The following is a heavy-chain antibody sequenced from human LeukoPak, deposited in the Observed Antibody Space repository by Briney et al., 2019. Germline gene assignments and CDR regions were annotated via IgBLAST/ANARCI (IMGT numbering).Heavy chain of an antibody. Sequence: SETLSLTCTVSGGSISSSSYYWGWIRQPPGKGLEWIGSIYYSGSTYYNPSLKSRVTISVDTSKNQYSLKLSSVTAADTALYYCANQREIYDFWSGYLDYYYMDVWGKGTTVTVSS. CDR3: ANQREIYDFWSGYLDYYYMDV. D-gene: IGHD3-3*01. V-gene: IGHV4-39*01. CDR1: GGSISSSSYY. J-gene: IGHJ6*03. CDR2: IYYSGST.